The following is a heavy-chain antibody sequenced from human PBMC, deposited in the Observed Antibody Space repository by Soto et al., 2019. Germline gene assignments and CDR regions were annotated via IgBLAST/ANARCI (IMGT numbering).Heavy chain of an antibody. J-gene: IGHJ4*02. Sequence: RSLTFAVSGGSFSGYIWTWIRQTPGKGLQWIGQINHSGSSIYNPSLKNRVTISTMSNNKFSLELSSVTAADTAVYYCTRGLFSGSSYSGSWYYFDSWGQGAMVTVSS. CDR2: INHSGSS. D-gene: IGHD1-26*01. V-gene: IGHV4-34*01. CDR3: TRGLFSGSSYSGSWYYFDS. CDR1: GGSFSGYI.